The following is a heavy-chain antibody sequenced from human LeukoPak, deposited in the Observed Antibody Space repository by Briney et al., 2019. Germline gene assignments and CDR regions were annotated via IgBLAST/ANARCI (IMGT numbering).Heavy chain of an antibody. D-gene: IGHD3-10*01. V-gene: IGHV3-7*01. CDR1: GFTFSSYW. CDR2: IKQDGSEK. Sequence: GGSLRLSCAASGFTFSSYWMSWVRQAPGKGLEWVANIKQDGSEKYYVDSVKGRFTISRDNAKNSLYLQMNSLTAEDTAIYYCAREGRYYGSGSHRDGFDIWGQGTMVTVSS. J-gene: IGHJ3*02. CDR3: AREGRYYGSGSHRDGFDI.